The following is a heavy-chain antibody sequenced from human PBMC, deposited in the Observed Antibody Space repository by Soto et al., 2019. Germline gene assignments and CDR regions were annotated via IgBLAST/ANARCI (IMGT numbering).Heavy chain of an antibody. CDR2: IVVGSGNT. CDR3: AAGEGGALTFYVY. J-gene: IGHJ4*02. Sequence: SVKVSCKASGFTFTSSAVQWVRQARGQRLEWIGWIVVGSGNTNYAQKFQERVTITRDMSTSTAYMELSSLRSEDTAVYYCAAGEGGALTFYVYWGQGTLVTVSS. V-gene: IGHV1-58*01. D-gene: IGHD2-21*01. CDR1: GFTFTSSA.